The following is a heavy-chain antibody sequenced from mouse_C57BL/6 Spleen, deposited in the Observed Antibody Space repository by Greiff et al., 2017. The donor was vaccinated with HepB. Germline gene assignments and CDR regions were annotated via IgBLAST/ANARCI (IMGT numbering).Heavy chain of an antibody. D-gene: IGHD1-1*01. CDR2: IYWDDDK. V-gene: IGHV8-12*01. Sequence: QVTLKESGPGILQSSQTLSLTCSFSGFSLSTSGMGVSWLRQPSGKGLEWLAHIYWDDDKRYNPSLKSRLTISKDTSRNQVFLKITSVDTADTATYYCARSLNYYGGIAMDYWGQGTSVTVSS. CDR1: GFSLSTSGMG. CDR3: ARSLNYYGGIAMDY. J-gene: IGHJ4*01.